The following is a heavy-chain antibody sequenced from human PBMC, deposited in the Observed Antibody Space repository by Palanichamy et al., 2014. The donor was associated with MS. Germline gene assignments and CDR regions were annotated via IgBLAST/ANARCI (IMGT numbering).Heavy chain of an antibody. J-gene: IGHJ4*02. CDR3: ARDLDY. V-gene: IGHV3-7*01. CDR2: IKPDGSDK. Sequence: EVQVAESGGGLVQPGGSLRLSCAASGFTFSSYWITWVRQAPGKGLEWVASIKPDGSDKYYVDSVEGRITISRDNAKSSSYLQMNSLRAEDTAVYYCARDLDYWGQGTLVTVSS. CDR1: GFTFSSYW.